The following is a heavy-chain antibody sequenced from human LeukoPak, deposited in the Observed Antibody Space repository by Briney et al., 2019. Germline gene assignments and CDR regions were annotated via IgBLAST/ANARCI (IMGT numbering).Heavy chain of an antibody. V-gene: IGHV3-15*01. J-gene: IGHJ4*02. Sequence: PGGSLRLSCAASGFTFSNAWMSWVRQAPGKGLKRVGQIRSKTDGGTTDYAAPVKGRFTISSDDSKNTLYLQMNSLQTEDTAVYYCTTEDYGDYVPDFWGQGTLVTVSS. D-gene: IGHD4-17*01. CDR2: IRSKTDGGTT. CDR1: GFTFSNAW. CDR3: TTEDYGDYVPDF.